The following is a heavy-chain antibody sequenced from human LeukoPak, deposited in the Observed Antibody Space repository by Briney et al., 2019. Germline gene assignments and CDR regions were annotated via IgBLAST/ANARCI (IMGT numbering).Heavy chain of an antibody. CDR3: ARGGSGSYFSWLDP. CDR2: INPNSGGT. Sequence: ASVKVSCKASGYTFTGYYIHWVRQAPGQGLECMGWINPNSGGTNYAQQFQGRVTMTRDTSISTAYMELSRLRSDNTGVYYCARGGSGSYFSWLDPWGQGTLVTVSS. J-gene: IGHJ5*02. V-gene: IGHV1-2*02. CDR1: GYTFTGYY. D-gene: IGHD3-10*01.